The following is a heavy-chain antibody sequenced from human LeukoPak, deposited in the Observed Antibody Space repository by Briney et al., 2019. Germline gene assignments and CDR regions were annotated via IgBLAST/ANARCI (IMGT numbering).Heavy chain of an antibody. CDR3: GRVGATSWDFDY. CDR1: GGSFSGYY. CDR2: INHSGST. Sequence: SETLSLTCAVYGGSFSGYYWSRIRQPPGKGLEWIGEINHSGSTNYNPSLKSRGTISVDTSKNQFSLKLSSVTAADTAVYYCGRVGATSWDFDYWGQGTLVTVSS. V-gene: IGHV4-34*01. D-gene: IGHD1-26*01. J-gene: IGHJ4*02.